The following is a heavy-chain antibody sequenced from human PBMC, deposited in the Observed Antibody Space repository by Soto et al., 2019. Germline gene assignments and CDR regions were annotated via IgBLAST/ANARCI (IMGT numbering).Heavy chain of an antibody. CDR3: ARFVMGFAESNFDH. CDR1: GFTFSSYW. CDR2: IKQDGSEK. Sequence: PGGSLRLSCAASGFTFSSYWMSWVRQAPGKGLEWVANIKQDGSEKYYVDSVKGRFTISRDNAKNSLYLQMNSLRAEDTAVYYCARFVMGFAESNFDHWGHGALVTVSS. D-gene: IGHD2-21*01. V-gene: IGHV3-7*04. J-gene: IGHJ4*01.